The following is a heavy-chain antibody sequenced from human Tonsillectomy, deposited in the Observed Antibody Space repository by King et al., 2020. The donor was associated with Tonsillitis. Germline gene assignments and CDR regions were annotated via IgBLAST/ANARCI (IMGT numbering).Heavy chain of an antibody. Sequence: QVQLVESGAEVKKPGSSLKVSCKASGGTFNNYGISWVRQAPGQCLEWMGGIIPIFGATNYVQKFQGRVTITADESTRTAYMELSSLRSDDTAVYYCARRGIINYGMDVWGQGTTVIVSS. CDR2: IIPIFGAT. CDR1: GGTFNNYG. CDR3: ARRGIINYGMDV. J-gene: IGHJ6*02. V-gene: IGHV1-69*01. D-gene: IGHD2-15*01.